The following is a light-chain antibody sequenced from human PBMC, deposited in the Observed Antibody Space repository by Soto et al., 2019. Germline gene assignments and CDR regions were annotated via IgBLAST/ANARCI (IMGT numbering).Light chain of an antibody. CDR3: SSYAGSNNF. J-gene: IGLJ2*01. CDR1: SSDVGGYNY. CDR2: EVT. V-gene: IGLV2-8*01. Sequence: QSALTQPPSASGSPGQSVTISCTGTSSDVGGYNYVSWYQQHPGKAPNLMIYEVTNRPSGVPDRFSGSKSGNTASLTVSGLQADDEADYYCSSYAGSNNFFGGGTKLTVL.